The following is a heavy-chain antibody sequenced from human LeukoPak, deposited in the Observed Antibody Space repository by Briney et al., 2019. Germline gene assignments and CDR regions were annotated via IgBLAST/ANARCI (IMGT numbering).Heavy chain of an antibody. CDR2: IYHGDSDT. Sequence: GESLKISCKGSGYSFSDYWIGWVRQMPGKGLEWMGIIYHGDSDTRYSPSFQGQVTISADTSISTAYLQWSSLKASDTAMYYCARQGGYCSSTSCSMYYYYYGMDVWGQGTTATVSS. CDR1: GYSFSDYW. V-gene: IGHV5-51*01. D-gene: IGHD2-2*03. J-gene: IGHJ6*02. CDR3: ARQGGYCSSTSCSMYYYYYGMDV.